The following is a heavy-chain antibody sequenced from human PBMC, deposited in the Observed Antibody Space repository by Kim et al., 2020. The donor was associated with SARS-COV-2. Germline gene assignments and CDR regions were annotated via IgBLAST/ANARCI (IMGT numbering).Heavy chain of an antibody. Sequence: DSVKGRFTISRDNSKNSLYLQMNSLRTEDTALYYCAKDNLVRNSSWSLDVWGQGTTVTVSS. CDR3: AKDNLVRNSSWSLDV. D-gene: IGHD6-13*01. V-gene: IGHV3-43*01. J-gene: IGHJ6*02.